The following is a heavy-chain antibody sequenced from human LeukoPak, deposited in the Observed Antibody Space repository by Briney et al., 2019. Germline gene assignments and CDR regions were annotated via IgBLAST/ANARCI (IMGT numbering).Heavy chain of an antibody. CDR3: SRYTLWFGLEALDY. J-gene: IGHJ4*02. CDR1: GYTFTGYY. CDR2: INPNSGGT. V-gene: IGHV1-2*02. Sequence: GASVKVSCKASGYTFTGYYMHWVRQAPGQGLEWMGWINPNSGGTNYAQKVQGRVTMTRDTSISTAYMELSRLRSDDTAVYYCSRYTLWFGLEALDYWGQGTLVTVSS. D-gene: IGHD3-10*01.